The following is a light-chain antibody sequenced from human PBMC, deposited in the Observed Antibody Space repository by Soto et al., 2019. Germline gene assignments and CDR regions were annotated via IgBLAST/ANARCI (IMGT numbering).Light chain of an antibody. CDR1: SSDVGGYNY. V-gene: IGLV2-11*01. Sequence: QSALTQPRSVSGSPGQSVTISCTGTSSDVGGYNYVSWYQQHPGKAPKFMIYDVSKRPSGVPDRFSGSKSGNTASLTISGLQVEDEADYYCCSYAGSYTYVFGTGTKVTVL. CDR3: CSYAGSYTYV. J-gene: IGLJ1*01. CDR2: DVS.